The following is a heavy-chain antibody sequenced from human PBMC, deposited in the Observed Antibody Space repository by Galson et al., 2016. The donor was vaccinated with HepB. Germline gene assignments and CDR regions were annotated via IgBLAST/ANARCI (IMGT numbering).Heavy chain of an antibody. D-gene: IGHD2-8*01. J-gene: IGHJ3*02. V-gene: IGHV3-33*01. Sequence: RLSCAASGITFSIYGMHWVRQAPGKGLEWVAVIWYDGSKKDYADSVKGRFTISRDNSKNTLYLQMNSLRAEDTAVYYCTTVRRPWGMGRKDAFDIWGQGTMVTVSS. CDR2: IWYDGSKK. CDR3: TTVRRPWGMGRKDAFDI. CDR1: GITFSIYG.